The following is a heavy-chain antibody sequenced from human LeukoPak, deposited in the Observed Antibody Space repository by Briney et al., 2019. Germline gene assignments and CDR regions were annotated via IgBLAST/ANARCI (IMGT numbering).Heavy chain of an antibody. J-gene: IGHJ4*02. CDR3: VRFFSSGPFLGSPFDY. Sequence: GESLKISCKGSGYSFTSYWIGWVRPMPGKGLEWMGIIYPGDSDTRYSPSFQGQVTISADKSISTAYLQWSSLKASDTAMYYCVRFFSSGPFLGSPFDYWGQGTLVTVSS. CDR1: GYSFTSYW. CDR2: IYPGDSDT. D-gene: IGHD3-22*01. V-gene: IGHV5-51*01.